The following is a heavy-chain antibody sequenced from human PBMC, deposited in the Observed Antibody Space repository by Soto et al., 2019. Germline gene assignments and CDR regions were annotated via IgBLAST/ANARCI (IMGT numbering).Heavy chain of an antibody. CDR1: GFLFSSSW. V-gene: IGHV3-7*01. Sequence: VQLVESGGTLVQPGGSLRLSCTASGFLFSSSWVGWVRQAPGKGLEWVANVKPDENERYYVDSVKGRFTISRDNTKNSLYLQMINLRAEDTAIYYCVRGHYTKGGQGTLVTVSS. CDR2: VKPDENER. D-gene: IGHD2-2*02. CDR3: VRGHYTK. J-gene: IGHJ1*01.